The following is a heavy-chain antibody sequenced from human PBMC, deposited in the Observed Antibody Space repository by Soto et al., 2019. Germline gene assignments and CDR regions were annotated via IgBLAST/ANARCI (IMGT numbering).Heavy chain of an antibody. D-gene: IGHD3-10*01. CDR1: GGSVSSGTYF. J-gene: IGHJ6*02. CDR2: IYYSGST. V-gene: IGHV4-61*01. Sequence: SETLSLTCTVSGGSVSSGTYFWSWIRQSPGKRLEWIAYIYYSGSTNYNPSLKSRATISVDTSKSQVSLTLTSVTAADAAVYYCARSPNYYYYGFDVWAQGNTVPVSS. CDR3: ARSPNYYYYGFDV.